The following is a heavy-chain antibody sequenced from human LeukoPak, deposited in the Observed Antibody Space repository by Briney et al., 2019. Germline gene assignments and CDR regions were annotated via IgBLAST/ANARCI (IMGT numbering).Heavy chain of an antibody. CDR2: INTNTGNP. Sequence: ASVTVSFKSSGYTFTSYAVNWVRQAPGQGLEWMGWINTNTGNPTYAQAFTGQFVFSLDTSVNTAYLQISSLKAEDTAVYYCARAQQWWLLDYWGQGTLVTVSS. CDR3: ARAQQWWLLDY. D-gene: IGHD5-12*01. V-gene: IGHV7-4-1*02. CDR1: GYTFTSYA. J-gene: IGHJ4*02.